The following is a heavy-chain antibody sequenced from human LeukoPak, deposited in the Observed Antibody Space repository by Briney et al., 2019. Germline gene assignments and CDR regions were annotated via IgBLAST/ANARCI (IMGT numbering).Heavy chain of an antibody. CDR3: ARDPGGAFDI. Sequence: GGSLRLFCAASGFTVSSNYMSWVRQAPGKGQEWVSVIYSGGSTYYADSVKGRFTISRDNSKNTLYLQMNSLRAEDTAVYYCARDPGGAFDIWGQGTMVTVSS. J-gene: IGHJ3*02. CDR1: GFTVSSNY. D-gene: IGHD2-15*01. V-gene: IGHV3-66*02. CDR2: IYSGGST.